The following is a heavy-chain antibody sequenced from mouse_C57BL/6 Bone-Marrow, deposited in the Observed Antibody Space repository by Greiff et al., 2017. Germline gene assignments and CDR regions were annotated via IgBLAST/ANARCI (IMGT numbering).Heavy chain of an antibody. V-gene: IGHV1-81*01. CDR1: GYTFTSYG. D-gene: IGHD5-1-1*01. CDR3: AREGDMIPSYWYFDV. Sequence: QVQLQQSGAELARPGASVKLSCKASGYTFTSYGISWVKQRTGQGLEWIGEIYPRSGNTYYNEKFKGKATLTADKSSSTAYMELRSLTSEDSAVYFCAREGDMIPSYWYFDVWGTGTTVTVSS. CDR2: IYPRSGNT. J-gene: IGHJ1*03.